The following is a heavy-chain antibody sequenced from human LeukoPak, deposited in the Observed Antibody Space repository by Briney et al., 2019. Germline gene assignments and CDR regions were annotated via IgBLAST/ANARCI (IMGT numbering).Heavy chain of an antibody. D-gene: IGHD6-13*01. V-gene: IGHV3-7*01. Sequence: PGGSLRLSCAASGFTFSSYWMTWVRQAPGKGLEWVANIREDGSEKYYVDSVKGRFTISRENAKNSLYLQMNSLRAGDTAVYYCVRAAAGNKGMDVWGQGTTVTVSS. CDR2: IREDGSEK. CDR1: GFTFSSYW. J-gene: IGHJ6*02. CDR3: VRAAAGNKGMDV.